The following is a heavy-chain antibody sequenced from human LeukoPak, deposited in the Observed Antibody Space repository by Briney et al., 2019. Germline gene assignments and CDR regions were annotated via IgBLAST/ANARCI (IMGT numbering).Heavy chain of an antibody. V-gene: IGHV4-59*01. CDR2: IYYSGST. D-gene: IGHD3-10*01. CDR3: ARVTYYYGSGRQTYYFDY. J-gene: IGHJ4*02. CDR1: GGSISSYY. Sequence: SETLSLTCSVSGGSISSYYWSWIRQPPGKGLESVGYIYYSGSTNYDPSLKSRVTMSLDTSKNQFYLKLHSVTAADTAVYYCARVTYYYGSGRQTYYFDYWGQGTLVTVSS.